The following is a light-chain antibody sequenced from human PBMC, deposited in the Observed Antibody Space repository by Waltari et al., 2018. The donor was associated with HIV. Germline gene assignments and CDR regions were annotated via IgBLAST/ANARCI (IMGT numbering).Light chain of an antibody. CDR1: EYIEHF. Sequence: EIVLTQSPASLSLSPGERATLPCRASEYIEHFLVWYQQKPGQAPRLVIYDASKRASDIPTRFTGSGFGTDFTLTIDSMEAEDFALYFCQQRRALPPTFGGGSKVE. V-gene: IGKV3-11*01. CDR2: DAS. J-gene: IGKJ4*01. CDR3: QQRRALPPT.